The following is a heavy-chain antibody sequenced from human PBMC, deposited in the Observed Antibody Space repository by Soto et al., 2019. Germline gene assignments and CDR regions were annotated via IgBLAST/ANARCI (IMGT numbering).Heavy chain of an antibody. CDR3: ARDRAGEAPYYCYGMDV. Sequence: GASVKVSLEESCYTFSSSGISWGRPAPGQSLEWMGWISAYNGNTNYAQKLQGRVTMTTDTSTSTAYMELRSLRSDDTAVYYCARDRAGEAPYYCYGMDVSGQGTTVTVSS. V-gene: IGHV1-18*04. J-gene: IGHJ6*02. D-gene: IGHD6-19*01. CDR2: ISAYNGNT. CDR1: CYTFSSSG.